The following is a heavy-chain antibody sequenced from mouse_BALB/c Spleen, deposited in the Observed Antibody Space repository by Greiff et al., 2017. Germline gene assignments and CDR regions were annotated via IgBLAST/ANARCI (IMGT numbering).Heavy chain of an antibody. V-gene: IGHV2-2*02. CDR1: GFSLTSYG. Sequence: QVQLQKSGPGLVQPSQSLSITCTVSGFSLTSYGVHWVRQSPGKGLEWLGVIWSGGSTDYNAAFISRLSISKDNSKSQVFFKMNSLQANDTAIYYCARPTYYGNYGAAYWGQGTLVTVSA. CDR2: IWSGGST. J-gene: IGHJ3*01. D-gene: IGHD2-10*01. CDR3: ARPTYYGNYGAAY.